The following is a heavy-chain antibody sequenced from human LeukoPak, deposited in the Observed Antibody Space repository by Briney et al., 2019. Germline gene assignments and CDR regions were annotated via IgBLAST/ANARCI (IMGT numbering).Heavy chain of an antibody. D-gene: IGHD6-13*01. CDR1: DYSIGSGYY. CDR2: IYHSGRT. CDR3: ASHTRMTAVLHS. V-gene: IGHV4-38-2*01. Sequence: SETLSLTCAVSDYSIGSGYYWGWIRQPPGKGLEWIGNIYHSGRTYYNPSLKSRVTVSLDTSKNLFSLKVSSVTAADTAVYYCASHTRMTAVLHSWGQGTLVTVSS. J-gene: IGHJ4*02.